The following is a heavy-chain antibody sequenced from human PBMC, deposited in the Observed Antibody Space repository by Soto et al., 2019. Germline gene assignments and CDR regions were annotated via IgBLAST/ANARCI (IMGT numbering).Heavy chain of an antibody. CDR1: GFTFSSYA. Sequence: GGSLRLSCAASGFTFSSYAMSWVRQAPGKGLEWVSAISGSGGSTYYADSVKGRFTISRDNSKNTLYLQMNSLRAEDTAVYYCAKDPELLWFGELVSFDYWGQGTLVTVSS. V-gene: IGHV3-23*01. D-gene: IGHD3-10*01. J-gene: IGHJ4*02. CDR3: AKDPELLWFGELVSFDY. CDR2: ISGSGGST.